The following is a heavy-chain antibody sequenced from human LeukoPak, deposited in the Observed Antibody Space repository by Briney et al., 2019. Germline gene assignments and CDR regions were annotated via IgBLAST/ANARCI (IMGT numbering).Heavy chain of an antibody. V-gene: IGHV4-59*08. CDR3: ARGSWGGLNI. D-gene: IGHD1-26*01. Sequence: PSETLSLTCTVSADSIRSYYWTWIRQPPGKGLEWIGYIYYSASTNYNPPLKSRVTISADTSKNQFSLKLSSVTSADTAVYYCARGSWGGLNIWGQGTMVTVSS. J-gene: IGHJ3*02. CDR2: IYYSAST. CDR1: ADSIRSYY.